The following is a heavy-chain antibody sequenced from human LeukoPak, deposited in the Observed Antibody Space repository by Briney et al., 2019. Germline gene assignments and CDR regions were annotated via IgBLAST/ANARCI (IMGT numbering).Heavy chain of an antibody. CDR1: GGSISSYY. Sequence: SETLSLTCTVSGGSISSYYWSWIRQPAGKGLEWIGRIYTSGSTNYNPSLKSRVTISVDTPKNQFSLKLSSVTAADTAVYYCARVASIGGVYGSGSYYLIDYWGQGTLVTVSS. CDR3: ARVASIGGVYGSGSYYLIDY. J-gene: IGHJ4*02. V-gene: IGHV4-4*07. CDR2: IYTSGST. D-gene: IGHD3-10*01.